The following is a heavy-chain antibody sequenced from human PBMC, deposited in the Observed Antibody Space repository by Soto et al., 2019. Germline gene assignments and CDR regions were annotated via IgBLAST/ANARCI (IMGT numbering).Heavy chain of an antibody. CDR1: GYTFTNFG. V-gene: IGHV1-18*01. CDR3: ARGATPIDY. CDR2: ISAYNGNT. J-gene: IGHJ4*02. Sequence: QVQLVQSGAEVKKPGASVKVSCKTSGYTFTNFGISWVRQAPGQGLEWMGGISAYNGNTNYAQKLQGSVTMTTDTSTSPASLALRSLRSDDTAVYYSARGATPIDYWGQGTLVTVSS. D-gene: IGHD2-15*01.